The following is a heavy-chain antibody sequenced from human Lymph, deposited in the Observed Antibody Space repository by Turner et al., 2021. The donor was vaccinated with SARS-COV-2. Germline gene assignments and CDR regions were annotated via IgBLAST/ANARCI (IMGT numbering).Heavy chain of an antibody. V-gene: IGHV3-30*04. Sequence: QVQLVESGGGVVQPGRSLRLSCAASGFTFSTYVMHWVRQAPGKGLELVALISYDGSKEYYADSVKGRFTISRYNSKNTVYLHMNSLRTEDTAMYYCARGHGGNYYYGMDVWGQGTTVTVSS. CDR3: ARGHGGNYYYGMDV. J-gene: IGHJ6*02. D-gene: IGHD2-15*01. CDR2: ISYDGSKE. CDR1: GFTFSTYV.